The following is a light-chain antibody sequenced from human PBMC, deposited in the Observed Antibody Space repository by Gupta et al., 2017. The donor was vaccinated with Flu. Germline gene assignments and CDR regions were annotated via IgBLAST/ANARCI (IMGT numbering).Light chain of an antibody. CDR1: GSDLGGYNF. CDR2: EGN. Sequence: TGSDLGGYNFVAWYQHHPGKAPKLMIVEGNHRPAGVSNRFSGSKSGNTASLTISGLQAEDEADYYCSSFSSSSTLVFGEGTKVTVL. V-gene: IGLV2-14*01. CDR3: SSFSSSSTLV. J-gene: IGLJ2*01.